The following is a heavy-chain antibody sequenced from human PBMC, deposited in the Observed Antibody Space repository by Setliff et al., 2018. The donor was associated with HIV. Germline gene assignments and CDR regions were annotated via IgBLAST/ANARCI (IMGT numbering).Heavy chain of an antibody. D-gene: IGHD2-2*01. J-gene: IGHJ4*02. Sequence: SETLSLTCAVYGGSFSGYYWNWIRQPPGKGLEWIGEINHCGSTNNNPSLKSRVTISVDTSKNQFSLKLSSVTAADTAVYYCARGFDYAQRPPLYYFDYWGQGTLVTVPS. CDR1: GGSFSGYY. V-gene: IGHV4-34*01. CDR2: INHCGST. CDR3: ARGFDYAQRPPLYYFDY.